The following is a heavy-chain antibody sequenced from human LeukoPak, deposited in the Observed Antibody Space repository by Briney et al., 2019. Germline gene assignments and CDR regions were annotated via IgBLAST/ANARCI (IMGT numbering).Heavy chain of an antibody. V-gene: IGHV4-34*01. D-gene: IGHD2-2*02. Sequence: PSETLSLTCAVYGGSFSGYYWSWIRQPPGKGLEWIGEINHSGSTNYNPSLKSRVTISVDTSKNQFSLKLSSVTAADTAVYCCARPPYCSSTSCYRAWFDPWGQGTLVTVSS. CDR1: GGSFSGYY. CDR3: ARPPYCSSTSCYRAWFDP. CDR2: INHSGST. J-gene: IGHJ5*02.